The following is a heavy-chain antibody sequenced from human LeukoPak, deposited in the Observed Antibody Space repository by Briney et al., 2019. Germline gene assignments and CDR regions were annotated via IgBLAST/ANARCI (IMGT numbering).Heavy chain of an antibody. CDR3: AKAEGYDILTGLDY. J-gene: IGHJ4*02. Sequence: GSLRLSCATPGFTFSSYAMSWVRQAPGQGLEWVSGIGASGGSTYYADSVKGRFTISRDNSKNTLYLQMNSLRTEDTAVYYCAKAEGYDILTGLDYWGQGTLVTVSS. V-gene: IGHV3-23*01. D-gene: IGHD3-9*01. CDR2: IGASGGST. CDR1: GFTFSSYA.